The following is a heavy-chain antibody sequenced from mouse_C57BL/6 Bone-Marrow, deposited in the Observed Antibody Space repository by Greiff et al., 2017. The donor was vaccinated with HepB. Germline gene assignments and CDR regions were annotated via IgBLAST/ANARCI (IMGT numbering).Heavy chain of an antibody. CDR3: ARGDGGKENGYFDV. CDR2: IHPNSGST. J-gene: IGHJ1*03. CDR1: GYTFTSYW. Sequence: QVQLQQPGAELVKPGASVKLSCKASGYTFTSYWMHWVKQRPGQGLEWIGMIHPNSGSTNYNEKFKSKATLTVDKSSSTAYMQLSSLTSEDSAVYYCARGDGGKENGYFDVWGTGTTVTVAS. D-gene: IGHD1-1*02. V-gene: IGHV1-64*01.